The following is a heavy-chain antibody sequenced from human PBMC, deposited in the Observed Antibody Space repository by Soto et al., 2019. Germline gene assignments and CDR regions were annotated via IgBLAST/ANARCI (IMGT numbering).Heavy chain of an antibody. V-gene: IGHV3-30-3*01. CDR2: VSYDENNK. CDR1: GFTFSSYA. CDR3: ARGAANLRYYYSYGMDV. D-gene: IGHD6-25*01. Sequence: QVQLVESGGGVVQPGRSLSLSCAASGFTFSSYAMHWVRQAPGKGLEGVAIVSYDENNKYSADSVKGRFSISRDNSKNTLYLQMNSLKAEDTAVYYCARGAANLRYYYSYGMDVWGQGTTVTVSS. J-gene: IGHJ6*02.